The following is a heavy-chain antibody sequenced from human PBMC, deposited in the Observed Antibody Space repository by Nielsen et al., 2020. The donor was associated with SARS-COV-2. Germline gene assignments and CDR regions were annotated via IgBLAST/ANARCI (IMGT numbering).Heavy chain of an antibody. CDR1: GYTFTNYG. J-gene: IGHJ5*02. V-gene: IGHV1-18*04. CDR3: TRYSTGLFSGLYWFDP. CDR2: ISGHNGDK. D-gene: IGHD2-2*01. Sequence: ASVKVSCKATGYTFTNYGISWLRQAPGQGLEWLGWISGHNGDKYYAQKVQDRLTLTADPSTSIAFLEVTSLASDDTAVYYFTRYSTGLFSGLYWFDPWGQGTLVTVST.